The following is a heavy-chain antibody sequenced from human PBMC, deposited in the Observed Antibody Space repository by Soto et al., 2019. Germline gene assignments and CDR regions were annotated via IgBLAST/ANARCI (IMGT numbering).Heavy chain of an antibody. Sequence: QVQLQQWGAGLLKPSETLSLTCAVYGGSFSGYYWSWIRQSPGKGLEWIGEINHGGNTNQNPSLKSRVTISVDTSKNQFSLKLRSVTAADTAVYYCARGITMISVVQEDASDKYYFDSWGQGTLVTVSS. CDR1: GGSFSGYY. CDR2: INHGGNT. D-gene: IGHD3-22*01. J-gene: IGHJ4*02. V-gene: IGHV4-34*01. CDR3: ARGITMISVVQEDASDKYYFDS.